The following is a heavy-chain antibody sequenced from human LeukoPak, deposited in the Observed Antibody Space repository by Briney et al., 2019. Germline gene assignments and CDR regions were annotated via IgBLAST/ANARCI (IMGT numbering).Heavy chain of an antibody. D-gene: IGHD1-26*01. V-gene: IGHV1-18*01. Sequence: ASVKVSCKASGYTFTSYGISWVRQAPGQGLEWMGWISAYNGKRNYGQNLQGRVTMTRDTSTSTVYMELSSLRSEDTAVYYCARGAPIVGATKWYFQHWGQGTLATVSS. J-gene: IGHJ1*01. CDR2: ISAYNGKR. CDR1: GYTFTSYG. CDR3: ARGAPIVGATKWYFQH.